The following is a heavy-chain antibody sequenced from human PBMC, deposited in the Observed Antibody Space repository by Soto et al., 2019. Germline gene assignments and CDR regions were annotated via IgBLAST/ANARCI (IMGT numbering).Heavy chain of an antibody. CDR3: ARVPSAEQGDY. CDR1: GFTFSSYS. J-gene: IGHJ4*02. V-gene: IGHV3-48*01. CDR2: ISSSSSTI. Sequence: GGSLRLSCAASGFTFSSYSMNWVRQAPGKGLEWVSYISSSSSTIYYADSVKGRFTISRDNAKNSLYLQMNSLRAEDTAVYYCARVPSAEQGDYWGQGTLVTVSS.